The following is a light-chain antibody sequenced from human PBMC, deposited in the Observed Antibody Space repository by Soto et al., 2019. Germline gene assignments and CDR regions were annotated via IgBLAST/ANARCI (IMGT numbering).Light chain of an antibody. CDR1: QSISSW. V-gene: IGKV1-5*03. CDR2: KAS. CDR3: QQYNSYPFT. Sequence: DIQMTQSPSTLSASVGDRVTITCRASQSISSWLAWYQQKPGKAPNLLIYKASSLESGVPARFSGSGSGTAFTLTISSLQPDDFATYYCQQYNSYPFTFGPGTKVDIK. J-gene: IGKJ3*01.